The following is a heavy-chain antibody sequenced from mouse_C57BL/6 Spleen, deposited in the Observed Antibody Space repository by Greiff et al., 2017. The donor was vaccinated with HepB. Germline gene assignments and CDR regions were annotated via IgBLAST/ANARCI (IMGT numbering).Heavy chain of an antibody. J-gene: IGHJ2*01. CDR1: GFTFSSYA. D-gene: IGHD1-1*01. CDR3: ARCGLLRREGHFDY. V-gene: IGHV5-4*03. CDR2: ISDGGSYT. Sequence: EVMLVESGGGLVKPGGSLKLSCAASGFTFSSYAMSWVRQTPEKRLEWVATISDGGSYTYYPDNVKGRFTISRDNAKNNLYLQMSHLKSEDTAMYYCARCGLLRREGHFDYWGQGTTLTVSS.